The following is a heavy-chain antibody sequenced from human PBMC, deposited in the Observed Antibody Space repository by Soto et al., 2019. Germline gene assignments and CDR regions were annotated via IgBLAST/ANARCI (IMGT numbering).Heavy chain of an antibody. CDR1: GGSISNINW. V-gene: IGHV4-4*02. J-gene: IGHJ4*02. D-gene: IGHD5-12*01. CDR2: IYHSGST. CDR3: ARRIVVTDTYDY. Sequence: SSETLSLTCAVSGGSISNINWWSWVRQPPGKGLEWIGEIYHSGSTNYNPSFKSRVTMSVDKSKNQFSLKLRSVTAADTAVYYCARRIVVTDTYDYWGQGTLVTVSS.